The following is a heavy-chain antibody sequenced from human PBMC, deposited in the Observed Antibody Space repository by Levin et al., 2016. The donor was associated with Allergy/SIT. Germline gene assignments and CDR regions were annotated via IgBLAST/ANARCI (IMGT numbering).Heavy chain of an antibody. CDR2: MYNSGST. CDR3: TRDEL. D-gene: IGHD1-1*01. Sequence: SETLSLTCTVSGGSISSYYWSWIRQPAGKGLEWIGRMYNSGSTTYNPSLKSRVTMLIDRSKNQFNLNLTSVTAADTAVYYCTRDELWGQGTLVTVSS. CDR1: GGSISSYY. J-gene: IGHJ4*02. V-gene: IGHV4-4*07.